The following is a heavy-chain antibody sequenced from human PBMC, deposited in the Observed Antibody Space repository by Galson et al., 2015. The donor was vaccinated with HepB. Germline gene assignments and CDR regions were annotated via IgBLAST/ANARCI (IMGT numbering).Heavy chain of an antibody. V-gene: IGHV5-51*01. CDR1: GYSFTSYW. CDR2: IYPGDSDT. Sequence: QSGAEVKKPGESLKISCKGSGYSFTSYWIGWVRQMPGKGLEWMGIIYPGDSDTRYSPSFQGQVTISADKSISTAYLQWSSLKASDTAMYYCARLCSGGSCYGSHYGIDVWGQGTTVTVSS. CDR3: ARLCSGGSCYGSHYGIDV. D-gene: IGHD2-15*01. J-gene: IGHJ6*02.